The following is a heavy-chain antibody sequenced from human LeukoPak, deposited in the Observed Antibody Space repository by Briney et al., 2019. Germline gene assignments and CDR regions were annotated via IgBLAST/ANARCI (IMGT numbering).Heavy chain of an antibody. D-gene: IGHD4-17*01. CDR2: IYHSGAS. CDR3: AGDAYGDHRSFDI. V-gene: IGHV4-59*11. Sequence: SETLSLTCTVSGGSIGSHFWSWIRQPPGKGLEWIGFIYHSGASNHIPPLKGRVTLSVDTSKNQFSLRLSSVTAADTAVYYCAGDAYGDHRSFDIWGQGTGVTVSS. J-gene: IGHJ3*02. CDR1: GGSIGSHF.